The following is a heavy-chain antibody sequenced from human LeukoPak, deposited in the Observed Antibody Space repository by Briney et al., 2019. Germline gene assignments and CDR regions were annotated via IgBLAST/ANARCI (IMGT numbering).Heavy chain of an antibody. CDR3: ARAGSRQWLVDLFDY. CDR2: ISSSSSYI. Sequence: PGGSLRLSCAASGFTFSSYSMNWVRQAPGKGLEWVSSISSSSSYIYHADSVKGRFTISRDNAKKSLYLQMNSLRVEDTAVYYCARAGSRQWLVDLFDYWGQGTLVTVSS. D-gene: IGHD6-19*01. CDR1: GFTFSSYS. V-gene: IGHV3-21*01. J-gene: IGHJ4*02.